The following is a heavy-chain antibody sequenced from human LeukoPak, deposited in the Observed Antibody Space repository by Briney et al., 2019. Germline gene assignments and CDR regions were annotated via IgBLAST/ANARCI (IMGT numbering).Heavy chain of an antibody. Sequence: PSETLSLTCTVSGGSISSSSYYWGWIRQPPGKGLEWIGSIHYSGTTYYNPSLQSRVTMSVNTSKNQLSLKLSSVTAADTAVYYCARGTVAGIDYWGQGTQVTVSS. D-gene: IGHD6-19*01. J-gene: IGHJ4*02. CDR2: IHYSGTT. V-gene: IGHV4-39*07. CDR3: ARGTVAGIDY. CDR1: GGSISSSSYY.